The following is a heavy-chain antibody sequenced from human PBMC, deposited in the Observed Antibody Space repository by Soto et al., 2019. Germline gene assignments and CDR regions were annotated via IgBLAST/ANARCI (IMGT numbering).Heavy chain of an antibody. CDR2: ISGGGST. CDR3: AKPGGTDDILTGYYYYYYMDV. CDR1: GFTVSNSY. Sequence: PGGSLILSCAASGFTVSNSYMTWVRRAPGKGLEWVSYISGGGSTHYAESVKGRFIISRDNSKNTLYLEMNSLRAEDTAVYYCAKPGGTDDILTGYYYYYYMDVWGKGTTVTVSS. V-gene: IGHV3-66*04. D-gene: IGHD3-9*01. J-gene: IGHJ6*03.